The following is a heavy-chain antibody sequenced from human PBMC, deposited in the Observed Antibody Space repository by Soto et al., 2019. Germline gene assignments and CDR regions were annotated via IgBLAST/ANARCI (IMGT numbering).Heavy chain of an antibody. D-gene: IGHD2-2*01. V-gene: IGHV3-23*01. CDR3: AKSGPAAIDYYYGMDV. CDR1: GFTFSSYA. Sequence: EVQLLESGGGLVQPGGPLRLSCEASGFTFSSYAMSWVPQAPGKGRGWVSAISGSGGSTYYADSVKGRFTISRDNSKNTLYLQMNSLRAEDTAVYYCAKSGPAAIDYYYGMDVWGQGTTVTVSS. J-gene: IGHJ6*02. CDR2: ISGSGGST.